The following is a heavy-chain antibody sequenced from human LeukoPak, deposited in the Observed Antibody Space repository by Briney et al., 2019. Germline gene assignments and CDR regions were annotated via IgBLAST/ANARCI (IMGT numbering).Heavy chain of an antibody. D-gene: IGHD2-2*01. Sequence: AASLKVSCKASGYMFTSYNMQWVRQAPGQGLEWMGMVSSSGANTKYAQKFRGRVTMTSDTSTSTVYMELSSLISDDTAVYYCVRDQHYATDYWGQGTLVTVCS. V-gene: IGHV1-46*03. J-gene: IGHJ4*02. CDR1: GYMFTSYN. CDR3: VRDQHYATDY. CDR2: VSSSGANT.